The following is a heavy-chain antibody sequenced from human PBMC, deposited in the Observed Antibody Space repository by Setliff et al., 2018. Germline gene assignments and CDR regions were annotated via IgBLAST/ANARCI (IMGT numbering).Heavy chain of an antibody. CDR3: ARVIGYSYGNYYHYMDA. D-gene: IGHD5-18*01. J-gene: IGHJ6*03. CDR1: GGTFTSFG. CDR2: INPFFGTT. Sequence: GASVKVSCKASGGTFTSFGINWVRQAPGQGLEWMGGINPFFGTTNYAQKFQGRVTITTDESTSTAYMELNSLNSEDTALYYCARVIGYSYGNYYHYMDAWGKGTTVTVSS. V-gene: IGHV1-69*05.